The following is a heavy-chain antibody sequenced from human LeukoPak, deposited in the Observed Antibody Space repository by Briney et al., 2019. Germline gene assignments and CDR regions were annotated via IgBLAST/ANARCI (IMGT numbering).Heavy chain of an antibody. CDR1: GGSISSYY. D-gene: IGHD3-3*01. CDR3: ARGITIFGVSHWGYYYYYMDV. J-gene: IGHJ6*03. V-gene: IGHV4-59*01. CDR2: IYYSGST. Sequence: SETLSLTCTVSGGSISSYYWSWIRQPPGKGLEWIGYIYYSGSTNYNPSLKSRVTISVDTSKNQFSLKLSSVTAADTAVYYCARGITIFGVSHWGYYYYYMDVWGKGTTVTVSS.